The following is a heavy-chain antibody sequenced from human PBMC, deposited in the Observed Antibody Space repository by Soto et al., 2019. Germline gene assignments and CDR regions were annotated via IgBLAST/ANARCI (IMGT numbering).Heavy chain of an antibody. CDR1: GVSLSSYY. Sequence: PSETLSLTCTVSGVSLSSYYLSWIRQPPGKGLEWIGYIYYSGSTNYNPSLKSRVTISVDTSKNQFSLKLSSVTAADTAVYYCARVNYYDSSGYYGTWFDPWGQGTLVTVSS. D-gene: IGHD3-22*01. CDR3: ARVNYYDSSGYYGTWFDP. J-gene: IGHJ5*02. V-gene: IGHV4-59*01. CDR2: IYYSGST.